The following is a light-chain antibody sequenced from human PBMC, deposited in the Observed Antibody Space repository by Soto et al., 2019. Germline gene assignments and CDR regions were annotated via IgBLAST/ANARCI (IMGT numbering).Light chain of an antibody. CDR3: QQDGSSPPFT. Sequence: EIVLTQSPGTLSLSPGERATLSCRASQSVSSSYLAWYQQKPGQAPRLLIYGASSRATGIPGRFSGSGSGTEFTLTVSRLEPQVFAVYYCQQDGSSPPFTFGGGTNEEI. CDR2: GAS. V-gene: IGKV3-20*01. CDR1: QSVSSSY. J-gene: IGKJ4*02.